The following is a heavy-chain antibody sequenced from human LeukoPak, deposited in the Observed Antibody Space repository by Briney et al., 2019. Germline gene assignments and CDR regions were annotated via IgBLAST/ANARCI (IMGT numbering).Heavy chain of an antibody. J-gene: IGHJ6*02. Sequence: PSETLSLTCTVSGGSISSSSYYWGWIRQPPGKGLEWIGSIYHIGSTYYNPSLKNRATISVDTSKNQFSLKLSSVTAADTAVYYCARDDPPYCSGGSCYWNYYYYGMDVWGQGTTVTVSS. CDR3: ARDDPPYCSGGSCYWNYYYYGMDV. CDR1: GGSISSSSYY. D-gene: IGHD2-15*01. CDR2: IYHIGST. V-gene: IGHV4-39*07.